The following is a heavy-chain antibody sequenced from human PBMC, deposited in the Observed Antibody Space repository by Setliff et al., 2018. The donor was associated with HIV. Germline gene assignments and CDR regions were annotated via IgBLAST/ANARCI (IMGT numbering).Heavy chain of an antibody. CDR3: ASGGDCPDY. Sequence: GGSLRLSCAASGFTFSNNWMHWVRQAPGKGLVWVSRIDSDGSSTTYADSVKGRFTISRDNAKNTLYLQMNSLRAEDTAVYYCASGGDCPDYWGQGTLVTVSS. V-gene: IGHV3-74*01. CDR1: GFTFSNNW. J-gene: IGHJ4*02. D-gene: IGHD2-21*02. CDR2: IDSDGSST.